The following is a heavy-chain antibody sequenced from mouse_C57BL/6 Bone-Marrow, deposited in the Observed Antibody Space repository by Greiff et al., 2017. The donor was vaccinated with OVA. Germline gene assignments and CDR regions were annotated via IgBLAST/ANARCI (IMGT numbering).Heavy chain of an antibody. Sequence: VQLQQSGPELVKPGASVKISCKASGYTFTDYYMNWVKQSHGKSLEWIGDINPNNGGTSYNQKFKGKATLTVDKSSSTAYMELRSLTSEDSAVYYCASRENYSNYGGVNYAMDYWGQGTSVTVSS. CDR3: ASRENYSNYGGVNYAMDY. V-gene: IGHV1-26*01. D-gene: IGHD2-5*01. CDR2: INPNNGGT. CDR1: GYTFTDYY. J-gene: IGHJ4*01.